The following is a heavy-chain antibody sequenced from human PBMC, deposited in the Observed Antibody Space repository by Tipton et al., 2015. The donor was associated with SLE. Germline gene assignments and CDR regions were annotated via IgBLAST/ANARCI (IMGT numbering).Heavy chain of an antibody. D-gene: IGHD3-10*01. J-gene: IGHJ2*01. CDR3: ARSLSYYNFFAYHRLYFDL. CDR1: GGSISSNYYY. Sequence: TLSLTCTVSGGSISSNYYYWNWIRHHPGKGLEWIGHTHYSGRTDYSPSLKSRITISVDTSKNQFSRKVNSVTAADTGVYYCARSLSYYNFFAYHRLYFDLWGRGTLVTVSS. V-gene: IGHV4-31*03. CDR2: THYSGRT.